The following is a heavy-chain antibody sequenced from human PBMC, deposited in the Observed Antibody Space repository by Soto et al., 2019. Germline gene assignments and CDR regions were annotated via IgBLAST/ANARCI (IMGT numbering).Heavy chain of an antibody. D-gene: IGHD3-22*01. CDR1: GFSFNDYA. V-gene: IGHV3-30*03. CDR2: ISSDGHHQ. J-gene: IGHJ4*02. CDR3: SRGTYYPQSSGLHADY. Sequence: QVQLVESGGGEVQPGGSLRVSCATSGFSFNDYAMDWVRQAPGQGLEWVAIISSDGHHQFYLDNLRGRFTVSRENSKNTLYLQMNSLRPEDTAVDYCSRGTYYPQSSGLHADYWGPGTVVTVSS.